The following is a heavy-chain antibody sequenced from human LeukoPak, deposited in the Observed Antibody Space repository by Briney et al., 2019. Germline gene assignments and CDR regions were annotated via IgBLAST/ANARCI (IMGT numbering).Heavy chain of an antibody. CDR3: ARGGQWLVSHYFDY. J-gene: IGHJ4*02. Sequence: PGGSLRLSCAASGFTFSSYSMNWVRQAPGKGLEWVSSISSSSSYIYYADSVKGRFTISRDNAKNSLYLQMNSLRAEDTAVYYCARGGQWLVSHYFDYWGQGTLVTVSS. V-gene: IGHV3-21*01. CDR2: ISSSSSYI. CDR1: GFTFSSYS. D-gene: IGHD6-19*01.